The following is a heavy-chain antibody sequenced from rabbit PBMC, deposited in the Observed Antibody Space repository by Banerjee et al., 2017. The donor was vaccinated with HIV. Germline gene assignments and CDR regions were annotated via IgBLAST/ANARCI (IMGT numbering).Heavy chain of an antibody. Sequence: QSLEESGGDLVKPGASLTLTCTASGFSFSSSYWICWVRQAPGKGLEWIACINTSSGNTVYATWAKGRLTISKTSWTTVTLQMTSLTAADTATYFCARDGSGWGANFNLWGPGTLVTVS. CDR2: INTSSGNT. J-gene: IGHJ4*01. D-gene: IGHD4-1*01. CDR3: ARDGSGWGANFNL. V-gene: IGHV1S40*01. CDR1: GFSFSSSYW.